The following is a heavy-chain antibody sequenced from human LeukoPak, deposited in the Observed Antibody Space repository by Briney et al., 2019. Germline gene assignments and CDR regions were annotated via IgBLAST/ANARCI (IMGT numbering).Heavy chain of an antibody. J-gene: IGHJ4*02. D-gene: IGHD4-17*01. CDR2: ISDDGRNK. Sequence: GGSLRLSCAASGFSFISYGMHWVRQAPGKGLAWVGVISDDGRNKKYEDSVKGRFTISRDNSKDTLYLQMNSLRDEDTAVYYCAKRPSDYGDYVTYFDYWGQGTLVTVSS. CDR1: GFSFISYG. CDR3: AKRPSDYGDYVTYFDY. V-gene: IGHV3-30*18.